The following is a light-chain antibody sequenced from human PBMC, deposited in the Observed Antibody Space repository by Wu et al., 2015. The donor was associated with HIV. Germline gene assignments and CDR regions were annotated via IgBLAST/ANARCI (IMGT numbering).Light chain of an antibody. CDR3: QQLNSFPLT. CDR2: DAS. V-gene: IGKV1-13*02. Sequence: SSLLASIGDRVNITSRASQDVFTYLAWYQQTPGKAPRVLIYDASTLQSGVSSRFSGSGSGADFALTISGLQREDFAVYFCQQLNSFPLTFGQGSRLEI. J-gene: IGKJ5*01. CDR1: QDVFTY.